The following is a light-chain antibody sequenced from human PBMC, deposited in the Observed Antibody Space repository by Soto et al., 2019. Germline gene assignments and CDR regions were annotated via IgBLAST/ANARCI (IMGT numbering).Light chain of an antibody. V-gene: IGKV3-20*01. J-gene: IGKJ5*01. Sequence: EIVLTQSPGTLSLSPGERATLSCGASQRVTSNYLAWYQQKPGQAPRLLIYGASTRATGIPDRFSGSESGTDFTLTISRLEPEDFVVYYCQQYGNSPFTFGQGTQREIK. CDR1: QRVTSNY. CDR3: QQYGNSPFT. CDR2: GAS.